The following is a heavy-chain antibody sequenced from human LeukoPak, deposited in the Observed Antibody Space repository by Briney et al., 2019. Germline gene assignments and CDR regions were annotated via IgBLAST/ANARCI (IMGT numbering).Heavy chain of an antibody. CDR1: GGSVSTDSSY. Sequence: SETLSLTCAVSGGSVSTDSSYWNWIRQTPGKGLEWIGYNDRGGTNYNPSLKSRVTISVDTSKNQFSLKVTSVPAEDTAVYYCARDTYNWNDYYYYGIGVWGKGTTVTVSS. CDR3: ARDTYNWNDYYYYGIGV. V-gene: IGHV4-61*01. J-gene: IGHJ6*04. D-gene: IGHD1-1*01. CDR2: NDRGGT.